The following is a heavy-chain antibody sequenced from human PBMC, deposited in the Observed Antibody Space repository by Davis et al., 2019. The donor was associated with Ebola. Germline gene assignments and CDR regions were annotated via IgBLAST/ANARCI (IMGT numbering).Heavy chain of an antibody. Sequence: SETLSLTCAVYVGSFSDYYWSWIRQPPGKGLEWIGEINHGGSTKYNPSLGSRVSISVDTSKNQFFLKVTSVTAADTAVYYCARVNGDYNYYGLDVWGQGTTVTVSS. J-gene: IGHJ6*02. V-gene: IGHV4-34*01. CDR1: VGSFSDYY. CDR3: ARVNGDYNYYGLDV. CDR2: INHGGST. D-gene: IGHD3-16*02.